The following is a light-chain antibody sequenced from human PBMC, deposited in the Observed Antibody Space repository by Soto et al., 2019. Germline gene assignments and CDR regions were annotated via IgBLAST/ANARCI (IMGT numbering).Light chain of an antibody. Sequence: QFALTQPRSVSGSPGQSVTISCTGTSSDVGGYNYVSWYQQHPGKAPKLMIYDVSKRPSGVPDRFSGSKSGNTASLTISGLQAEDEADYYCCSYAGSYTWVFGGGTTLTV. V-gene: IGLV2-11*01. J-gene: IGLJ3*02. CDR2: DVS. CDR1: SSDVGGYNY. CDR3: CSYAGSYTWV.